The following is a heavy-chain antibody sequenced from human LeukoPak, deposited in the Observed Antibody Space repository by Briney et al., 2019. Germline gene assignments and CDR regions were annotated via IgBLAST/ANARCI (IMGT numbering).Heavy chain of an antibody. J-gene: IGHJ6*02. CDR2: INHSGST. V-gene: IGHV4-34*01. D-gene: IGHD3-10*01. Sequence: SETLSLTCAVYGGSSSGYYWSWIRQPPGKGLEWIGEINHSGSTNYNPSLKSRVTISVDTSKNQFSLKLGSVTAADTAVYYCARAPLRIGMARGVITYYYYGMDVWGQGTTVTVSS. CDR1: GGSSSGYY. CDR3: ARAPLRIGMARGVITYYYYGMDV.